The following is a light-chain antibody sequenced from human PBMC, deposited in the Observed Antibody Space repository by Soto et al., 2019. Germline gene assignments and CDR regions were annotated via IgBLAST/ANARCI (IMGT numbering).Light chain of an antibody. Sequence: QPVLTRPPSASASLGASVTLTCTLSSGYSNYKVDWYQQRPGKGPRFVMRVGTGGIVGSKGDGIPDRFSVLGSGLNRYLTIKNIQEEDESDYHCGADHGSGSNFVVFGGGTKLTVL. J-gene: IGLJ2*01. CDR2: VGTGGIVG. V-gene: IGLV9-49*01. CDR1: SGYSNYK. CDR3: GADHGSGSNFVV.